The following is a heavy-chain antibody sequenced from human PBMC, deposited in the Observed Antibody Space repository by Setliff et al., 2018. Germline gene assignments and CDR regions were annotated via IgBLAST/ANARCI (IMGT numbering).Heavy chain of an antibody. J-gene: IGHJ6*02. V-gene: IGHV1-18*01. D-gene: IGHD3-9*01. CDR3: AKEPAISLTEAIRRSYYDYALDV. CDR2: VSPNTGNT. Sequence: ASVKVSCKASGYTFTDFGINWVRQAPGQGLEWMGWVSPNTGNTYSTQKFQGRVALTTDTGSDTAYMELRNLRSDDAAIYYCAKEPAISLTEAIRRSYYDYALDVWGQGTTVTVSS. CDR1: GYTFTDFG.